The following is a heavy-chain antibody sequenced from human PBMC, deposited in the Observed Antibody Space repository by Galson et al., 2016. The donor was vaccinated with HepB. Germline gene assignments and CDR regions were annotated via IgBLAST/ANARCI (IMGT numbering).Heavy chain of an antibody. Sequence: SLRLSCAAFGFIFSDYDMHWVRQVTGKSLEWVSAIDSAGDTFYPGSVKGRFTISRENAKNSLYLQMNGLRAGDTAVYYCARALLGGGAGGSDTVAVPSAMDHWGQGTLVTVSS. CDR3: ARALLGGGAGGSDTVAVPSAMDH. V-gene: IGHV3-13*01. D-gene: IGHD2-2*01. J-gene: IGHJ4*02. CDR2: IDSAGDT. CDR1: GFIFSDYD.